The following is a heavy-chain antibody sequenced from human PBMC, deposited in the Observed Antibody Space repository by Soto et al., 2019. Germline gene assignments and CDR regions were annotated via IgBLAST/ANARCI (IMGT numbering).Heavy chain of an antibody. CDR1: GGSVSSGSYY. CDR2: IYYSGST. Sequence: PSETLSLTCTVSGGSVSSGSYYWSWIRQPPGKGLEWIGYIYYSGSTNYNPSLKSRVTISVDTSKNQFSLKLSSVTAADTAVYYCAGEFRDFWSGYYTPNWFDPWGQGTLVTVSS. V-gene: IGHV4-61*01. CDR3: AGEFRDFWSGYYTPNWFDP. J-gene: IGHJ5*02. D-gene: IGHD3-3*01.